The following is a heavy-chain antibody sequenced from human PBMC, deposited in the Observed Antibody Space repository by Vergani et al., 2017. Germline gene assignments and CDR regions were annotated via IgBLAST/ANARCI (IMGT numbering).Heavy chain of an antibody. D-gene: IGHD5-18*01. CDR2: IRSKAYGGTT. CDR1: GFTFGDYG. CDR3: TRNGRIQLWLIDY. J-gene: IGHJ4*02. V-gene: IGHV3-49*03. Sequence: VQLVESGGGVVQPGGSLRLSCTASGFTFGDYGMSWFRQAPGKGLEWVGFIRSKAYGGTTEYAASVKGRFTISRDDSKSIAYLQMNSLKTEDTAVYYCTRNGRIQLWLIDYWGQGTLVTVSS.